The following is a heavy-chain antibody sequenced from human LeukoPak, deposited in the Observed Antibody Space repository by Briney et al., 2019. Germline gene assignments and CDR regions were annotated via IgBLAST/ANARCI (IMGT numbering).Heavy chain of an antibody. Sequence: PGGSLRLSCAASGFTFDDYAMHWVRQAPGKGLEWVSGISWNSGSIGYADSVKGRFTISRDNAKNSLYLQMNSLRAEDTALYYCAKGGDGFDYWGQGTLVTVSS. J-gene: IGHJ4*02. CDR1: GFTFDDYA. CDR2: ISWNSGSI. CDR3: AKGGDGFDY. V-gene: IGHV3-9*01. D-gene: IGHD2-21*02.